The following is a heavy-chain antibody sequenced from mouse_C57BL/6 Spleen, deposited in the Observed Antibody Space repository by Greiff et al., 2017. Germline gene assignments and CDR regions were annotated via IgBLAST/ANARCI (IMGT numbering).Heavy chain of an antibody. CDR2: IDPSDSST. CDR1: GYTFTSYW. CDR3: ARFPASSGYDYYAMDY. Sequence: QVQLQQPGAELVMPGASVKLSCKASGYTFTSYWMHWVKQRPGQGLEWIGEIDPSDSSTNNNQKFKGKSTLTVDKSSSTAYMQLRSLTSEDSAVYYCARFPASSGYDYYAMDYWGQGTSVTVSS. J-gene: IGHJ4*01. V-gene: IGHV1-69*01. D-gene: IGHD3-2*02.